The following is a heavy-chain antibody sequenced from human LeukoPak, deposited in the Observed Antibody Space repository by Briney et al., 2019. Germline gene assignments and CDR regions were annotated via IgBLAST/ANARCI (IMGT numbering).Heavy chain of an antibody. CDR3: AREGLLWGQGAFDI. CDR2: ISYDGSNK. V-gene: IGHV3-30-3*01. J-gene: IGHJ3*02. D-gene: IGHD3-10*01. Sequence: GGSLRLSCAASGFTFSSYAMSWVRQAPGKGLEWVAVISYDGSNKYYADSVKGRFTISRDNSKNTLYLQMNSLRAEDTAVYYCAREGLLWGQGAFDIWGQGTMVTVSS. CDR1: GFTFSSYA.